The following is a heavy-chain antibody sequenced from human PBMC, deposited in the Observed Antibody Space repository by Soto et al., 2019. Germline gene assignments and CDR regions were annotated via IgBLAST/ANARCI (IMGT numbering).Heavy chain of an antibody. CDR3: AREVATIFGYYYGMDV. J-gene: IGHJ6*02. V-gene: IGHV1-2*02. D-gene: IGHD5-12*01. Sequence: ASVKVSCKASGYTFTGYYMHWVRQAPGQGLEWMGWINPNSGGTNYAQKFQGRVTMTRDTSISTAYMELSRLRSDDTAVYYCAREVATIFGYYYGMDVWGQGTTVTVSS. CDR1: GYTFTGYY. CDR2: INPNSGGT.